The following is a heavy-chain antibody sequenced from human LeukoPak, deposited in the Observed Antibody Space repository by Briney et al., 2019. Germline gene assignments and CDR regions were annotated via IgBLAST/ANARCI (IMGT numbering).Heavy chain of an antibody. CDR1: GFTFSSYA. J-gene: IGHJ4*02. CDR2: FSETGGGPYSSGGT. Sequence: EGSLRLSCAASGFTFSSYAMSWVRQAPGKGLHWVSTFSETGGGPYSSGGTFYADSVKGRFTISRDNSKKTLYLQMDSLRADDTPIFFCEKEKFNPRGGFDSWAQGPLVPVSS. V-gene: IGHV3-23*01. CDR3: EKEKFNPRGGFDS. D-gene: IGHD3-10*01.